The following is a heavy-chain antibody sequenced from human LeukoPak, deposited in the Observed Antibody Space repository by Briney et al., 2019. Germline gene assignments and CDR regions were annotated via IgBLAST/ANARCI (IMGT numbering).Heavy chain of an antibody. CDR1: GGSISSGDYY. CDR2: IYYSGRT. V-gene: IGHV4-30-4*01. Sequence: SQTLSLTCTVSGGSISSGDYYWRWIRQPPGKGLEWIGYIYYSGRTYYNPSLKSRVTISVDTSKNQFSLKLSSVTAADTAVYYCAVDAYGDYDYFDYWGQGTLVTVSS. D-gene: IGHD4-17*01. CDR3: AVDAYGDYDYFDY. J-gene: IGHJ4*02.